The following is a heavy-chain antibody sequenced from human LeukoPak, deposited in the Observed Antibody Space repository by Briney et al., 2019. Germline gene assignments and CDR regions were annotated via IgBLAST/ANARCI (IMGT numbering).Heavy chain of an antibody. CDR3: AKCARDFEWELIYLDY. CDR2: ISYDGSNK. Sequence: GGSLRLSCAASGFTFSSYGMHWVRQAPGKGLEWVAVISYDGSNKYYADSVKGRFTISRDNSKNTLYLQMNSLRAEDTAVYYCAKCARDFEWELIYLDYWGQGTLVTVSS. V-gene: IGHV3-30*18. CDR1: GFTFSSYG. J-gene: IGHJ4*02. D-gene: IGHD1-26*01.